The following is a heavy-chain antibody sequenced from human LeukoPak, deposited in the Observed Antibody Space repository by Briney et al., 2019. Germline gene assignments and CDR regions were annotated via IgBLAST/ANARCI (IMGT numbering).Heavy chain of an antibody. Sequence: SETLSLTCTVSGSSISSYYWSWIRQPPGKGLEWIGNIYYSGSTNYNPSLKSRVTISVDTSKNQFSLKLSSVTAADTAMYYCARHHDSGTYPLDYWGQGTLVTVSS. CDR2: IYYSGST. V-gene: IGHV4-59*01. J-gene: IGHJ4*02. CDR3: ARHHDSGTYPLDY. D-gene: IGHD3-10*01. CDR1: GSSISSYY.